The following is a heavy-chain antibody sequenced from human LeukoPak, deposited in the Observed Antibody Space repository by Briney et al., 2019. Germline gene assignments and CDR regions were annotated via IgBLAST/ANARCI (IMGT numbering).Heavy chain of an antibody. CDR1: VGSISSYY. CDR2: IYYSGSS. V-gene: IGHV4-59*01. Sequence: SETLSLTCTVSVGSISSYYWSWIRQPPGKGLEWIGYIYYSGSSNYNPSLKSRVTRSVDTSKNQFSLKLNSVTAADTAVYYCARAMRRRPDAFDIWGQGTMVTVSS. J-gene: IGHJ3*02. CDR3: ARAMRRRPDAFDI.